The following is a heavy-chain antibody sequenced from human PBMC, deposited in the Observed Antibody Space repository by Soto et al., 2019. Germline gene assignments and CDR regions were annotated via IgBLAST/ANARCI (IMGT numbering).Heavy chain of an antibody. V-gene: IGHV1-69*13. D-gene: IGHD3-22*01. CDR3: ARGRADSSGYYYYYYGMDV. CDR2: IIPIFGTA. CDR1: GGTFSSYA. Sequence: SVKVSCKASGGTFSSYAISWVRQAPGQGLEWMGGIIPIFGTANYAQKFQGRVTITADESTSTAYMELSSLRSEDTAVYYCARGRADSSGYYYYYYGMDVWGQGTTVTVSS. J-gene: IGHJ6*02.